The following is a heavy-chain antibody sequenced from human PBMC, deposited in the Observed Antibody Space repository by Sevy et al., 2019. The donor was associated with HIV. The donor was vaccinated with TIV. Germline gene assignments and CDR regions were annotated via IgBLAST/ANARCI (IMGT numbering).Heavy chain of an antibody. D-gene: IGHD3-10*01. J-gene: IGHJ5*02. CDR1: GFNIADYY. CDR3: ARHAREAWRGSGVYYNVTDGFDP. Sequence: GGSLRLSCTGSGFNIADYYMTWVRQAPGKGLDWVGFIITKNHGGTPEYGASVKGRFTISRDDSKNTIYLQMHSLKTADTGIYYCARHAREAWRGSGVYYNVTDGFDPWGQGTLVTV. V-gene: IGHV3-49*04. CDR2: IITKNHGGTP.